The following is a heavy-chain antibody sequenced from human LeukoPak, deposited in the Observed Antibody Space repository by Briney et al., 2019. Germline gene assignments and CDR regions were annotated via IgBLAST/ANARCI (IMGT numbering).Heavy chain of an antibody. Sequence: GASVKVSCKASGGTFISYAISWVRQAPGQGLEWMGGIIPIFGTANYAQKFQGRVTITADESTSTAYMELSSLRSEDTAVYYCAREGGHYYDSSGYYLPFDYWGQGTLVTVSS. D-gene: IGHD3-22*01. CDR1: GGTFISYA. CDR3: AREGGHYYDSSGYYLPFDY. J-gene: IGHJ4*02. CDR2: IIPIFGTA. V-gene: IGHV1-69*13.